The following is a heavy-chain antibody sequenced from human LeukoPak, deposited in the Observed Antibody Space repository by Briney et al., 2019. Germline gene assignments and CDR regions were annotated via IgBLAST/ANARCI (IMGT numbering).Heavy chain of an antibody. Sequence: GGSLRLSCAASGFTFSSYAMHWVRQAPGKGLEWVAVISYDGSNKYYADSVKGRFTISRDNSKNTLYLQMNSLRAEDTAVYYCASKSRITLRYFDWLPDYWGQGTLVTVSS. CDR3: ASKSRITLRYFDWLPDY. CDR2: ISYDGSNK. J-gene: IGHJ4*02. CDR1: GFTFSSYA. V-gene: IGHV3-30-3*01. D-gene: IGHD3-9*01.